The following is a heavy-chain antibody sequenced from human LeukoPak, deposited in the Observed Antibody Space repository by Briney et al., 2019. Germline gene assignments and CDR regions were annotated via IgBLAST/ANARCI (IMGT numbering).Heavy chain of an antibody. CDR3: AKGGKWDVTPFDY. Sequence: GGSLRLSCAASGFTFTSYPMNWVRQAPGKGLEWVSTISGGGGSTYYADSVKGRFTISRDNSKNTLYLQVNSLRAEDTAVYYCAKGGKWDVTPFDYWGQGTLVTVSS. CDR2: ISGGGGST. CDR1: GFTFTSYP. D-gene: IGHD1-26*01. V-gene: IGHV3-23*01. J-gene: IGHJ4*02.